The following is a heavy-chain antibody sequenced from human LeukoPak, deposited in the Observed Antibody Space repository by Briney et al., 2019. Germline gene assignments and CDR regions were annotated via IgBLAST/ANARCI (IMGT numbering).Heavy chain of an antibody. CDR1: GSTFSSYG. CDR3: AKRGGLSSLFDP. CDR2: IRYDGSNK. J-gene: IGHJ5*02. V-gene: IGHV3-30*02. D-gene: IGHD2-15*01. Sequence: GGSLRLSCAASGSTFSSYGMHWVRQAPGKGLEWVAFIRYDGSNKYYADSVKGRFTISRDNSKNTLYLQMNSLRAEDTAVYYCAKRGGLSSLFDPWGQGTLVTVS.